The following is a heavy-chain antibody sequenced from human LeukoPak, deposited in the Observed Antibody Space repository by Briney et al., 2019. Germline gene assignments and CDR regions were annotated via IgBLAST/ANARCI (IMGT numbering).Heavy chain of an antibody. J-gene: IGHJ4*02. CDR1: GGSIGSSSYY. CDR3: ARRNLPHGYFDY. Sequence: PSETLSLTCTVSGGSIGSSSYYWGWIRQPPGKGLEWIGSIYYSGSTYSSPSLKSRVTISVDTPKNQFSLKLSSVTAADTAVYYCARRNLPHGYFDYWGQGTLVTVSS. V-gene: IGHV4-39*01. CDR2: IYYSGST. D-gene: IGHD3-22*01.